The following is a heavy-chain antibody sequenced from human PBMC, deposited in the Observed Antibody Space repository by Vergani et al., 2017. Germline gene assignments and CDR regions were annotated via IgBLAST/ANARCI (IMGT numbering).Heavy chain of an antibody. Sequence: QVQLQESGPGLVKPSQTLSLTCTASSDSTSGGRYYWSWIRQPAGKGLEWIGRIYTSGSANYNPSLKSRVTISVNTSKNQFSLNLSSVTAADTAVYYCARSSMGTTVFDHWGQGILVTVSS. V-gene: IGHV4-61*02. J-gene: IGHJ4*02. CDR3: ARSSMGTTVFDH. CDR2: IYTSGSA. D-gene: IGHD1-26*01. CDR1: SDSTSGGRYY.